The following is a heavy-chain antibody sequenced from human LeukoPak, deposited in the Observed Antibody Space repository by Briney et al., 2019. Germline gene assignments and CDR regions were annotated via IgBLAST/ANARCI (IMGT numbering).Heavy chain of an antibody. D-gene: IGHD5-18*01. V-gene: IGHV4-39*02. J-gene: IGHJ6*03. CDR3: AREKSGYNHYYYYYYMDV. CDR2: IYYSGST. Sequence: SETLSLTCTVSGGSISSSSYYWGWIRQPPGKGLEWIESIYYSGSTYYNPSLKSRVTISVDTSKNQFSLKLSSVTAADTAVYYCAREKSGYNHYYYYYYMDVWGKGTTVTVSS. CDR1: GGSISSSSYY.